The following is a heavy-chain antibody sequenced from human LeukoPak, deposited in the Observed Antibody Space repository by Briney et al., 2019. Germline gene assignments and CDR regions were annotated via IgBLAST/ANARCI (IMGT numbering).Heavy chain of an antibody. Sequence: GGSLRLSCAASGFTFSSYAMHWVRQAPGKGVEWVAVISYDGSNKYYADSVKGRFTISRDNSKNTLYLQMNSLRAEDTAVYYCARLSRDWLVIDYWGQGTLVTVSA. CDR1: GFTFSSYA. CDR2: ISYDGSNK. CDR3: ARLSRDWLVIDY. D-gene: IGHD3-9*01. J-gene: IGHJ4*02. V-gene: IGHV3-30*04.